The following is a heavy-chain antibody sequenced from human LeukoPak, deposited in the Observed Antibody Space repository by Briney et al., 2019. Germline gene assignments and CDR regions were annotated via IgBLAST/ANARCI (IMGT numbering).Heavy chain of an antibody. CDR3: ARANDFWSGYYYGMDV. V-gene: IGHV1-8*01. J-gene: IGHJ6*02. CDR2: MNPNSGNT. D-gene: IGHD3-3*01. Sequence: ASVKVSCKASGYTFTSYDINWVRQATGQGLEWMGWMNPNSGNTGYAQKFQGRVTMTTDTSTSTAYMELSSLRSEDTAVYYCARANDFWSGYYYGMDVWGRGTTVTVSS. CDR1: GYTFTSYD.